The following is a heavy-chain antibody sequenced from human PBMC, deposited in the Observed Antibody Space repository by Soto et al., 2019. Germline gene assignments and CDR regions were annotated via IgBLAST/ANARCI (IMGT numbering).Heavy chain of an antibody. D-gene: IGHD6-13*01. CDR2: IYTSGST. CDR3: ARDSVAAAGRNWFDP. CDR1: GGSISSYY. J-gene: IGHJ5*01. Sequence: SETLSLTCTASGGSISSYYWSWIRQPAGKGLEWIGRIYTSGSTNYNPSLKSRVTMSVDTCKNQFSLKLSAVTAADTAVYYCARDSVAAAGRNWFDPWGQGTLVTVS. V-gene: IGHV4-4*07.